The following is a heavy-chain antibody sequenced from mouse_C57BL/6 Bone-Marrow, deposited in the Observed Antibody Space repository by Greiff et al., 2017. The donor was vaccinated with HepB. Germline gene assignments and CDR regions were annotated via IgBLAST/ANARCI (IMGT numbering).Heavy chain of an antibody. D-gene: IGHD3-3*01. Sequence: EVKLMESGGDLVKPGGSLKLSCAASGFTFSSYGMSWVRQTPDKRLEWVATISSGGSYTYYPDSVKGRFTISRDNAKNTLYLQMSSLKSEDTAMYYCARPLGSAMDYWGQGTSVTVSS. CDR3: ARPLGSAMDY. CDR1: GFTFSSYG. V-gene: IGHV5-6*01. J-gene: IGHJ4*01. CDR2: ISSGGSYT.